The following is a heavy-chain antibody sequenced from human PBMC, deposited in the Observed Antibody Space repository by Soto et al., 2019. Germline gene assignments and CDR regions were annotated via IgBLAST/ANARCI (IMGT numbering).Heavy chain of an antibody. Sequence: QVQLVQSGAEVKKPGASVKVSCKASGYTFTSYGISWVRQAPGQGLEWMGWISAYNGNTNYAQKLQGRVTMTTDTSTSTAYMELRSLRSDDTAVYYCARCRSTDSSSWYYYYYYGMDVWGQGTTVTVSS. CDR1: GYTFTSYG. CDR3: ARCRSTDSSSWYYYYYYGMDV. CDR2: ISAYNGNT. J-gene: IGHJ6*02. D-gene: IGHD6-13*01. V-gene: IGHV1-18*01.